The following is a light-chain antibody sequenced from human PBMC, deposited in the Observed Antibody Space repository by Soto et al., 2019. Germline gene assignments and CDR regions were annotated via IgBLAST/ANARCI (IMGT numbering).Light chain of an antibody. CDR1: SSDVGGYNY. Sequence: QAALTQPATVSGSPAQSITISCTVTSSDVGGYNYVSWYQQHPGKAPKLLIYEVSNRPSGLSNRFSGSKSGNTASLTISGLQAEDEADYFCSSYAPSSTLVFGTGTKVTVL. J-gene: IGLJ1*01. V-gene: IGLV2-14*01. CDR3: SSYAPSSTLV. CDR2: EVS.